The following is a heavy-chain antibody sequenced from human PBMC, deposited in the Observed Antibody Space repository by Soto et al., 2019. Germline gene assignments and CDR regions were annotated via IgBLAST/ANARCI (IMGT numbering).Heavy chain of an antibody. CDR3: LKASGSYSDYYYYGMDV. CDR2: IYNSGST. V-gene: IGHV4-39*01. J-gene: IGHJ6*02. Sequence: SDTLSLTCTVSGGSISSSSYYWGWSRQPPGKGLEWIGSIYNSGSTYYKQSLKSRVTIYVDPSKNQFSLKLSSVTAADTAVYYRLKASGSYSDYYYYGMDVWGQGTTVT. CDR1: GGSISSSSYY. D-gene: IGHD1-26*01.